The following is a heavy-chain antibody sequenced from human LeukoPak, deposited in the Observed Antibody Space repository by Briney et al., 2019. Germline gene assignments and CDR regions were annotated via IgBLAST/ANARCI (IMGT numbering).Heavy chain of an antibody. CDR3: ARVPPWRESGRWRFDY. Sequence: ASVKVSCKASGYIFTGYYMHWVRQAPGQGLEWMGWINPNSGGTNYAQKFQGRVTMTRDTSISTAYMELSRLRSDDTAVYYCARVPPWRESGRWRFDYWGQGTLVTVSS. D-gene: IGHD1-26*01. J-gene: IGHJ4*02. CDR1: GYIFTGYY. V-gene: IGHV1-2*02. CDR2: INPNSGGT.